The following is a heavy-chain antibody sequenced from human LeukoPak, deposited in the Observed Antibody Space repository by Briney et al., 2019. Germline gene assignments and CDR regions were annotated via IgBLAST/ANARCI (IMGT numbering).Heavy chain of an antibody. V-gene: IGHV3-64*01. CDR2: TSVNGNTT. Sequence: PGGSLRLSCTASGFALGSFAMHWVRQGAGKRLEYISATSVNGNTTYYDTSVKGRFVISRDNSRNKLYLQMGRLRPEDTAMYFCVRGGASGIDYWGRGALVTVS. CDR3: VRGGASGIDY. D-gene: IGHD1-26*01. CDR1: GFALGSFA. J-gene: IGHJ4*02.